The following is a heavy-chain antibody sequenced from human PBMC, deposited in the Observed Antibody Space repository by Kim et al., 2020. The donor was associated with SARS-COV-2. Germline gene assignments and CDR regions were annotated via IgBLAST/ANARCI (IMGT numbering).Heavy chain of an antibody. CDR3: ALGFGELYGMDV. V-gene: IGHV3-9*01. CDR1: GFTFDDYA. Sequence: GGSLRLSCAASGFTFDDYAMHWVRQAPGKGLEWVSGISWNSGSIGYADSVKGRFTISRDNAKNSLYLQMNSLRAEDTALYYCALGFGELYGMDVWGQGTTVTVSS. J-gene: IGHJ6*02. D-gene: IGHD3-10*01. CDR2: ISWNSGSI.